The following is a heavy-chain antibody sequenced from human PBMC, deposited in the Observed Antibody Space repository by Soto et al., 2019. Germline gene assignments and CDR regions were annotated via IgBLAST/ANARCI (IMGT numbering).Heavy chain of an antibody. V-gene: IGHV3-33*01. CDR1: GFTFSSNG. Sequence: VQLVESGGGVVQPERSLRLSCAACGFTFSSNGMHWVRQAPGKGLEWVAFIWYDGSNKDYADSVKGRFTISRDNCKNTLYQQMNSLRAEDTAAYYCTREPKMIGSGVEPFDFWGQGTLVTVSS. CDR3: TREPKMIGSGVEPFDF. CDR2: IWYDGSNK. D-gene: IGHD3-10*01. J-gene: IGHJ4*02.